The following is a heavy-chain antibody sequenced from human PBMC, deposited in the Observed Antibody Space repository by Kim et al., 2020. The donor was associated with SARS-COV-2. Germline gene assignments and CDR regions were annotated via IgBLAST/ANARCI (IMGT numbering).Heavy chain of an antibody. J-gene: IGHJ6*02. Sequence: KGRFTISRDNAKNTLYLQMNSLRAEDTALYYCARGSSQLLTFDWSDAMDVWGQGTTVTVSS. D-gene: IGHD3-9*01. V-gene: IGHV3-66*01. CDR3: ARGSSQLLTFDWSDAMDV.